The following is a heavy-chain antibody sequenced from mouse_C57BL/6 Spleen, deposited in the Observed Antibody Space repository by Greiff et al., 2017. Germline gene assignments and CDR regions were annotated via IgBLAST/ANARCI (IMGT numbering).Heavy chain of an antibody. CDR1: GFTFSDYY. CDR3: ARLDSSGYYFDY. V-gene: IGHV5-16*01. Sequence: EVKLQASEGGLVQPGSSMKLSCTASGFTFSDYYMAWVRQVPEKGLEWVANINYDGSSTYYLDSLKSRFIISRDNAKNILYLQMSSLKSEDTATYYCARLDSSGYYFDYWGQGTTLTVSS. J-gene: IGHJ2*01. D-gene: IGHD3-2*02. CDR2: INYDGSST.